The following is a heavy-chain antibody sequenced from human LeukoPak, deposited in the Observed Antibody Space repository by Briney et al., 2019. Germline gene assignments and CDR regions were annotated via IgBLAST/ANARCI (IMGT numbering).Heavy chain of an antibody. CDR2: IIPILGIA. V-gene: IGHV1-69*04. CDR1: GGTFSSYA. J-gene: IGHJ5*02. Sequence: SVKVSCKASGGTFSSYANSWVRQAPGQGLEWTGRIIPILGIANYAQKFQGRVTITADKSTSTAYMELSSLRSEDTAVYYCARGQYQLLGMYNWFDPWGQGTLVTVSS. D-gene: IGHD2-2*01. CDR3: ARGQYQLLGMYNWFDP.